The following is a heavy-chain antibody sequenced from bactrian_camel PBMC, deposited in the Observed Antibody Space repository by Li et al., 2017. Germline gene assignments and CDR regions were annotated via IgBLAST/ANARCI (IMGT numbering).Heavy chain of an antibody. CDR1: PYTLDNSD. CDR2: ISSTGTT. D-gene: IGHD2*01. Sequence: QVQLVESGGGSVQAGGSLRLSCTVPPYTLDNSDVGWYRQAPAIGNACELVSTISSTGTTYYADSVKGRFTISKDNAKNTVYLQMNRLKLEDTAVYYCAANSPGLFGYWGRGTQVTVS. CDR3: AANSPGLFGY. J-gene: IGHJ6*01. V-gene: IGHV3S60*01.